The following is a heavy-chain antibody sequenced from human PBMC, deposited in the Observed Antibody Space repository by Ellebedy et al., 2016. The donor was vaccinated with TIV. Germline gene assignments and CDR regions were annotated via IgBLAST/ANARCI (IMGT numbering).Heavy chain of an antibody. J-gene: IGHJ6*02. Sequence: SVKVSCXASGGTFSSYAISWVRQAPGQGLEWMGGIIPIFGTANYAQKFQGRVTITADESTSTAYMELSSLRSEDTAVYYCARVEHYYGSAYYYYYGMDVWGQGTTVTVSS. CDR3: ARVEHYYGSAYYYYYGMDV. V-gene: IGHV1-69*13. CDR2: IIPIFGTA. D-gene: IGHD3-10*01. CDR1: GGTFSSYA.